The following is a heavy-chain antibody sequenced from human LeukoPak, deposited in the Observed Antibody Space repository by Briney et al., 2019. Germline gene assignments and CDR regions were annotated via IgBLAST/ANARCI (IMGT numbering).Heavy chain of an antibody. CDR2: IYSSGST. CDR1: GGSISNYY. CDR3: ARLALQKVGATQTYYLDY. V-gene: IGHV4-59*01. D-gene: IGHD1-26*01. J-gene: IGHJ4*02. Sequence: SETLSLTCTASGGSISNYYWSWIRQPPGKGLEWIGYIYSSGSTNYNPSLKSRVTISVDTSKIQFSLKLSSVTAADTAVYYCARLALQKVGATQTYYLDYWGQGTLVTVSS.